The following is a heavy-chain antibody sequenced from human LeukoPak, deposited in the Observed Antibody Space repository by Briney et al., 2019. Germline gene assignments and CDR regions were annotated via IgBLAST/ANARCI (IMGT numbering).Heavy chain of an antibody. CDR3: AREGYMATINY. V-gene: IGHV3-48*03. CDR1: GFTFSSYE. CDR2: ISSSGSTI. D-gene: IGHD5-24*01. Sequence: PGGSLRLSCAASGFTFSSYEMNWVRQAPGKGLEWVSYISSSGSTIYYADSVKGRFTISRDNAKNSLYLQMSSLRAEDTAVYYCAREGYMATINYWGQGTLVTVSS. J-gene: IGHJ4*02.